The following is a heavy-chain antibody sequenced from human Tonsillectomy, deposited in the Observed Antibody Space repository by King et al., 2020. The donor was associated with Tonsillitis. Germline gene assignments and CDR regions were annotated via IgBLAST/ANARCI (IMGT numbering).Heavy chain of an antibody. Sequence: QLVQSGGGVAQPGRSLRLSCAASGFTFSRYAMHWVRQAPGKGLEWVAVMSYDGSKKYYADSVKGRFTISRDNSNNTLYLQMNSLGAEDTAVYYCAKDLDFWSGYPPPQFDYWGQGTLVTVSS. J-gene: IGHJ4*02. CDR2: MSYDGSKK. V-gene: IGHV3-30*18. CDR1: GFTFSRYA. CDR3: AKDLDFWSGYPPPQFDY. D-gene: IGHD3-3*01.